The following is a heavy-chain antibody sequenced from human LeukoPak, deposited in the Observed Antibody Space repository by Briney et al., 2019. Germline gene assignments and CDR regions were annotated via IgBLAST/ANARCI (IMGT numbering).Heavy chain of an antibody. CDR1: GFIISSNY. V-gene: IGHV3-53*01. CDR3: TRDLGSGGRNPFDY. D-gene: IGHD2-15*01. Sequence: SCAASGFIISSNYMGWVRQAPGKGVEWGSVIYSGGSTYYSDSVKGRFTISRDNSNNPLYLQMDSLRADDPAVYYCTRDLGSGGRNPFDYWGQGTLVTVSS. CDR2: IYSGGST. J-gene: IGHJ4*02.